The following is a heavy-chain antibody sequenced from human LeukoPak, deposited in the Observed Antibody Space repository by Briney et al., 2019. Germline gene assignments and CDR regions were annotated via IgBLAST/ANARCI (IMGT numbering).Heavy chain of an antibody. Sequence: GGSLRLSCAASGFTFSDYYMSWIRQAPGKGLKWVSYISSSGSIIYNADSVKGRFTISRDNAKNSLYLQMNSLRAEDTAVYYCAREKKGDYYFDYWGQGILVTVSS. CDR1: GFTFSDYY. D-gene: IGHD2-21*02. J-gene: IGHJ4*02. CDR3: AREKKGDYYFDY. V-gene: IGHV3-11*01. CDR2: ISSSGSII.